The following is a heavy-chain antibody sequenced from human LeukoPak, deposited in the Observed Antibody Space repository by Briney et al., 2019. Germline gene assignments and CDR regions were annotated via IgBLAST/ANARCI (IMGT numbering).Heavy chain of an antibody. J-gene: IGHJ6*02. Sequence: PGRSLRLSCAASGFTLSSHGMHWVRQAPGKGLEWVAVISYDGSSKYYADSVRGRVTISRDNSKNTLYLQMNSLRAEDTAVYYCAKDPGGGTPLEYYYGMDVWGQGTTVTASS. CDR3: AKDPGGGTPLEYYYGMDV. V-gene: IGHV3-30*18. D-gene: IGHD3-16*01. CDR2: ISYDGSSK. CDR1: GFTLSSHG.